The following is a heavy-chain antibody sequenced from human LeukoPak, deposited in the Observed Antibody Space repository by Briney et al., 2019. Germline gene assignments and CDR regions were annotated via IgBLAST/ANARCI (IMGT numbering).Heavy chain of an antibody. CDR2: IFYSGST. D-gene: IGHD6-19*01. Sequence: SETLSLTCTVSGGSISSSSYYWGWTRQPPGKGLEWIGSIFYSGSTYYNPSLQSRVTISVDTSKNQFSLKLTSVTATDTAVYYCARYRGAVAGNYFDYWGQGTLVTVSS. V-gene: IGHV4-39*01. CDR3: ARYRGAVAGNYFDY. CDR1: GGSISSSSYY. J-gene: IGHJ4*02.